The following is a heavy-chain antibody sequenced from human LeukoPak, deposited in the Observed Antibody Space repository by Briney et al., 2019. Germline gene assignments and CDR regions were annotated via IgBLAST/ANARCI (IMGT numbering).Heavy chain of an antibody. J-gene: IGHJ4*02. D-gene: IGHD2-15*01. Sequence: PSETLSLTCTVSGGSINSYNWNWTRQPPGKDLEWIGYISYNGSPDYNPSFKSRVTMSVDTSQGQFSLRLSSVTAADTAVYYCARFRGTSSWHQEVFDYWGQGAPVTVSS. CDR2: ISYNGSP. V-gene: IGHV4-59*08. CDR3: ARFRGTSSWHQEVFDY. CDR1: GGSINSYN.